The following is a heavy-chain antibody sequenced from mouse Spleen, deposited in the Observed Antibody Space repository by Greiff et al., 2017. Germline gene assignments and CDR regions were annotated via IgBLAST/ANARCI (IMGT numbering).Heavy chain of an antibody. V-gene: IGHV1-81*01. CDR3: ARSEDSSGYGDY. Sequence: VKLMESGAELARPGASVKLSCKASGYTFTSYGISWVKQRTGQGLEWIGEIYPRSGNTYYNEKFKGKATLTADKSSSTAYMELRSLTSEDSAVYFCARSEDSSGYGDYWGQGTTLTVSS. CDR2: IYPRSGNT. CDR1: GYTFTSYG. D-gene: IGHD3-2*02. J-gene: IGHJ2*01.